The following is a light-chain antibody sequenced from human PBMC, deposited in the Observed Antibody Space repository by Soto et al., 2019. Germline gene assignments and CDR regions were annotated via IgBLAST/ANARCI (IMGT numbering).Light chain of an antibody. V-gene: IGLV2-8*01. CDR3: NSYVGSNHYV. J-gene: IGLJ1*01. CDR1: SSDVGRYNY. CDR2: EVT. Sequence: QSALTQPPSASGSPGQSVTTSCIGTSSDVGRYNYVSWYQHHPGKAPKLIIYEVTKRPSGVPDRFSGSKSGNTASLTVSGLQADDEAAYYCNSYVGSNHYVFGTGTKVTGL.